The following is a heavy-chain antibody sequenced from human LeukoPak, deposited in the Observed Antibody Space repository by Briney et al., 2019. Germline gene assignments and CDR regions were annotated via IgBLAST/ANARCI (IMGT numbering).Heavy chain of an antibody. Sequence: GESLEISCKGSGYRFTSYWIGWVRQMPGKGLEWMGIIYPGDSDTRYSPSFQGQVTISADKSITTAYLQWSSLKASDTAMYYCATGYNYGSNYFDYWGQGTLVTVSS. V-gene: IGHV5-51*01. D-gene: IGHD5-18*01. J-gene: IGHJ4*02. CDR3: ATGYNYGSNYFDY. CDR1: GYRFTSYW. CDR2: IYPGDSDT.